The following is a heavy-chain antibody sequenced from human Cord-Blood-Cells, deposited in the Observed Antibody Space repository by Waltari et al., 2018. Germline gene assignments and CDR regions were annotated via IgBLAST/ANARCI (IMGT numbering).Heavy chain of an antibody. J-gene: IGHJ4*02. V-gene: IGHV1-2*02. CDR1: GYTFTGYY. Sequence: QVQLVQSGAEVKKPGASVKVSCKASGYTFTGYYMHWVRQAPGQGLEWIGWINPDSGGTNYAQKIQGRVTMTRDTAISTAYMELSRLRSDDTAVYYCARPIAYCGGDCYYYCDYWGQGTLVTVSS. CDR2: INPDSGGT. CDR3: ARPIAYCGGDCYYYCDY. D-gene: IGHD2-21*01.